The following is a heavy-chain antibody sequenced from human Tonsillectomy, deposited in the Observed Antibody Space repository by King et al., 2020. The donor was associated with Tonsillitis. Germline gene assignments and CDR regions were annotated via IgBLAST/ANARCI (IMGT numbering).Heavy chain of an antibody. CDR1: GFTFSNAW. Sequence: VQLVESGGGLVKPGESLRISCAASGFTFSNAWMSWVRQAPGKGLEWVGRIKSKTDGGTTDYAAPVKGRFTISRDDSKTTLYLQMNRLKTEDTAVYYCTAQPRFGGVRYSYIDYWGQGALVTVSS. V-gene: IGHV3-15*01. CDR2: IKSKTDGGTT. J-gene: IGHJ4*02. CDR3: TAQPRFGGVRYSYIDY. D-gene: IGHD3-16*01.